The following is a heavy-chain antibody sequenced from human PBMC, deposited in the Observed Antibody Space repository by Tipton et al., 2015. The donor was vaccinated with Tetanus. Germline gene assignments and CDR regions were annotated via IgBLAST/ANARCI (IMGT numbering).Heavy chain of an antibody. CDR2: IYYSGST. CDR1: GGSISSNNYY. V-gene: IGHV4-30-4*08. CDR3: ARDHGITWGGMGYYYGMDV. Sequence: TLSLTCSVSGGSISSNNYYWAWIRQPPGKGLESIGYIYYSGSTYYNPSLKSRVTISVDTSKNQFSLRLSSVTAADTAVYYCARDHGITWGGMGYYYGMDVWGQGTTVTVSS. D-gene: IGHD3-16*01. J-gene: IGHJ6*02.